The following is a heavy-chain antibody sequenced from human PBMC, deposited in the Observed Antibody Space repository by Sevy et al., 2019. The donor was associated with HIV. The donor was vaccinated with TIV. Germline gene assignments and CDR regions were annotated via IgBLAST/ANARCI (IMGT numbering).Heavy chain of an antibody. D-gene: IGHD4-17*01. CDR2: ISYDGSNK. CDR1: GFTFSSYA. J-gene: IGHJ6*03. V-gene: IGHV3-30-3*01. Sequence: GGSLRLSCAASGFTFSSYAMHWVRQAPGKGLEWVAVISYDGSNKYYADSVKGRFTISRDNSKNTLYLQMNSLRAEDTAVYYCARDWDYGDYPKYYYHYYMDVWGKGTTVTVSS. CDR3: ARDWDYGDYPKYYYHYYMDV.